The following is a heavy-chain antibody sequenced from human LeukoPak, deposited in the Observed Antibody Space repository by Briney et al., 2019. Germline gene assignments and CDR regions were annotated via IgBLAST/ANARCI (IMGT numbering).Heavy chain of an antibody. Sequence: GGSLRLSCAASGFTFSSYWMSWVRQAPGKGLEGVANIKQDGSEKYYVDSVKGRFTISRDNAKNPLYLQMNSVRAEDTAVYYCARGKMVYASKAAHFYWGQGTLVTVSS. CDR2: IKQDGSEK. J-gene: IGHJ4*02. V-gene: IGHV3-7*01. D-gene: IGHD2-8*01. CDR1: GFTFSSYW. CDR3: ARGKMVYASKAAHFY.